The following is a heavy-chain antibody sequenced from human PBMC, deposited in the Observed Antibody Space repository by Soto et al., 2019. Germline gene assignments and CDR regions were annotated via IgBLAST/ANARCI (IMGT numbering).Heavy chain of an antibody. Sequence: PSETLSLTCTVSRGSISSCYWSWIRQPPGKGLEWIGYIYYSGTTNYNPSLKSRVTISVDTSKNQFSLKLHSVTAADPAVYYCAIGGPTGWPNASDVWCKVTIGTGCS. D-gene: IGHD2-15*01. CDR3: AIGGPTGWPNASDV. CDR2: IYYSGTT. J-gene: IGHJ6*04. CDR1: RGSISSCY. V-gene: IGHV4-59*01.